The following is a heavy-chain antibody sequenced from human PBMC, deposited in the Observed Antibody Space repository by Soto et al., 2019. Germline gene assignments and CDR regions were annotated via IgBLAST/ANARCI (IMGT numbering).Heavy chain of an antibody. J-gene: IGHJ5*02. Sequence: SESLSLTCPVSGCSIRSGGYYWSWIRQHPGKGLEWIGYIYYSGSTYYNPSLKSRVTISVDTSKNQFSLKLSSVTAADTAVYYCARSVLSEVVVINWFDPWGQGTLVTVSS. CDR2: IYYSGST. D-gene: IGHD3-22*01. CDR1: GCSIRSGGYY. CDR3: ARSVLSEVVVINWFDP. V-gene: IGHV4-31*03.